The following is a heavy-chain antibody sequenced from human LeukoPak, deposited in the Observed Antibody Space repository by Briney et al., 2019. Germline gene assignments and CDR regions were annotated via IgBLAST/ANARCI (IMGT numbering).Heavy chain of an antibody. J-gene: IGHJ4*02. CDR2: IYHSGST. CDR3: ARVDRSRAAGY. D-gene: IGHD6-13*01. V-gene: IGHV4-30-2*01. Sequence: PSETLSLTCTVSGGSISSYSWSWIRQPPGKGLEWIGYIYHSGSTYYNPSLKSRVTISVDRSKNQFSLKLSSVTAADTAVYYCARVDRSRAAGYWGQGTLVTVSS. CDR1: GGSISSYS.